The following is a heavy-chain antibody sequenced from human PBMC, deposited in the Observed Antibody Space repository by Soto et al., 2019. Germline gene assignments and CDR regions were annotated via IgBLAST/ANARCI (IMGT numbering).Heavy chain of an antibody. CDR1: GFTFSSYA. CDR2: ISGSGGST. V-gene: IGHV3-23*01. Sequence: EVQLLESGGGLVQPGGSLRLSCAASGFTFSSYAMRWVRQAPVKGLEWVSAISGSGGSTYYADSVMGRFTISRDNSKNTLYLQMNSLRAEDTAVYYCASRGSGSYYDYWGQGTLVTVSS. D-gene: IGHD1-26*01. CDR3: ASRGSGSYYDY. J-gene: IGHJ4*02.